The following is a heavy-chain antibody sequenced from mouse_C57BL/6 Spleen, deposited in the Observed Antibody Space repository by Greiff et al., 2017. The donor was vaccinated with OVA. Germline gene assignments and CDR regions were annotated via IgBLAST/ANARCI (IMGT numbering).Heavy chain of an antibody. J-gene: IGHJ3*01. CDR3: ARDEVDGYYVTY. CDR2: ISYDGSN. Sequence: EVKLQESGPGLVKPSQSLSLTCSVTGYSITSGYYWNWIRQFPGNKLEWMGYISYDGSNNYNPSLKNRISITRDTSKNQFFLKLNSVTTEDTATYYCARDEVDGYYVTYWGQGTLVTVSA. D-gene: IGHD2-3*01. CDR1: GYSITSGYY. V-gene: IGHV3-6*01.